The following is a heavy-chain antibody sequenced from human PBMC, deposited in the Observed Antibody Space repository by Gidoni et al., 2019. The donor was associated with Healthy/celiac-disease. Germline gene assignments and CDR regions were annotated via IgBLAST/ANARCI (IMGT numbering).Heavy chain of an antibody. CDR2: IYYSGST. V-gene: IGHV4-59*01. CDR1: GGSISSYY. Sequence: QVQLQESGPGLVKPSETLSLTCTVSGGSISSYYWSWIRQPPGKGLEWIGYIYYSGSTNYNPSLKSRVTISVDTSKNQFSLKLSSVTAADTAVYYCAREVYGSGRPCWFDPWGQGTLVTVSS. CDR3: AREVYGSGRPCWFDP. D-gene: IGHD3-10*01. J-gene: IGHJ5*02.